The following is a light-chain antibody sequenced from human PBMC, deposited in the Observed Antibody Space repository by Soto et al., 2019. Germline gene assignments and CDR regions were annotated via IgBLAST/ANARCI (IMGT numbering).Light chain of an antibody. J-gene: IGKJ1*01. CDR2: AAS. Sequence: DIQMTKSPSSLSASVGDRVTITCRASQSITNYLNWYQQKPGKAPKLPIYAASSLQSGVPPRFSGSESGTDVTLSISSLQPEDFATYYFQQSYSTPWTFGQGTKVEIK. V-gene: IGKV1-39*01. CDR1: QSITNY. CDR3: QQSYSTPWT.